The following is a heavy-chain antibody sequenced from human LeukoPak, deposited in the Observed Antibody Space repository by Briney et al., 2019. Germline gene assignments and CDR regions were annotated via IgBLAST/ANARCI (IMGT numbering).Heavy chain of an antibody. CDR3: ARDSIAAAGPNWFDP. CDR1: GYTFTSYG. J-gene: IGHJ5*02. Sequence: ASVKVSCKASGYTFTSYGISWVRQAPGQGLEWMGWISAYNGNTNYAQKLQGRVTMTTGTSTSTAYMELRSLRSDDTAVYYCARDSIAAAGPNWFDPWGQGTLVTVSS. V-gene: IGHV1-18*01. D-gene: IGHD6-13*01. CDR2: ISAYNGNT.